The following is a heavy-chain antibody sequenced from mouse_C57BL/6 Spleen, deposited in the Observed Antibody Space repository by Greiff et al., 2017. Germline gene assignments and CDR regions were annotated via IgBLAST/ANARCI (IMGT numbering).Heavy chain of an antibody. CDR1: GYAFSSYW. CDR3: ARGGEYYGFAY. CDR2: IYPGDGDT. V-gene: IGHV1-80*01. J-gene: IGHJ3*01. Sequence: QVQLQQSGAELVKPGASVKISCKASGYAFSSYWMNWVKQRPGKGLEWIGQIYPGDGDTNYNGKFKGKATLTADKSSSTAYMQLSVLTSEDSAVYFCARGGEYYGFAYWGQGTLVTVSA. D-gene: IGHD1-1*02.